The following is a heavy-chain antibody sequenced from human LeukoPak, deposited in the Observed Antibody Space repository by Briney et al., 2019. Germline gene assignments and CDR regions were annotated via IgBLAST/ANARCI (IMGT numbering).Heavy chain of an antibody. V-gene: IGHV4-59*01. CDR3: ARRLRFTEDYYGMDV. Sequence: ETLSLTCTVSGGSISSYYWSWIRQPPGKGLEWIGYIYYSGSTNYNPSLTSRVTISVDTSKNQFSLKLSSVTAADTAVYYCARRLRFTEDYYGMDVWGQGTTVTVSS. D-gene: IGHD5/OR15-5a*01. J-gene: IGHJ6*02. CDR1: GGSISSYY. CDR2: IYYSGST.